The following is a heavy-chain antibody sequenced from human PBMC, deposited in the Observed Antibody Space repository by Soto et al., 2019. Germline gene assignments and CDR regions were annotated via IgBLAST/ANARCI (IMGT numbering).Heavy chain of an antibody. J-gene: IGHJ4*02. CDR3: ARDKRVVRGVIITSGYFDY. D-gene: IGHD3-10*01. Sequence: QVQLQESGPGLVKPSQTLSLTCTVSGGSISSGGYYWSWIRQHPGKGLEWLGYIYYSGSTYYNPSHKSRVTISVDTSKNQFSLKLSSVTAADTAVYYCARDKRVVRGVIITSGYFDYWGQGTLVTVSA. CDR1: GGSISSGGYY. CDR2: IYYSGST. V-gene: IGHV4-31*03.